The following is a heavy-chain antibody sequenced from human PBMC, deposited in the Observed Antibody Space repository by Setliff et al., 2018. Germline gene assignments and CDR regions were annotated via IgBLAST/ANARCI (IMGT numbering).Heavy chain of an antibody. V-gene: IGHV1-18*01. CDR1: GYSFTSFG. Sequence: ASVKVSCKASGYSFTSFGITWVRQAPGQGLEWVGWVSTYNGDTNYAQKFRGRVTMTTDISTSTVYMELRTLRSDDTAVYYCARRPIALAGYRKGAFDIWGQGTMVTVS. CDR2: VSTYNGDT. J-gene: IGHJ3*02. D-gene: IGHD6-19*01. CDR3: ARRPIALAGYRKGAFDI.